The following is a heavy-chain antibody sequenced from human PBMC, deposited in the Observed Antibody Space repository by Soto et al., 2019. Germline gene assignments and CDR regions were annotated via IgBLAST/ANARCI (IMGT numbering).Heavy chain of an antibody. D-gene: IGHD3-3*01. CDR3: TTATYYDFWSGYWNWFDP. V-gene: IGHV3-15*07. CDR2: IKSKTDGGTT. J-gene: IGHJ5*02. CDR1: GFTFSNAW. Sequence: GGSLRLSCAASGFTFSNAWMNWVRQAPGKGLKWVGRIKSKTDGGTTDYAATVKGRFTITREDSKNTLNLQMKSLKTEDIALYYCTTATYYDFWSGYWNWFDPWGQGTLVTVSS.